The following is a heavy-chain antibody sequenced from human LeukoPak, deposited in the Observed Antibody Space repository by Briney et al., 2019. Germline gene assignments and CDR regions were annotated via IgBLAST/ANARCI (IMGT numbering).Heavy chain of an antibody. Sequence: PSETLSLTCTVSGGSISSSSYYWGWIRQPPGKGLEWIGSIYYSGSTYYNPSLKSRVTISVDTSKNQFSLKLSSVTAADTAVYYCARQATVGLTGGLFDYWGQGTLVTVSS. CDR3: ARQATVGLTGGLFDY. D-gene: IGHD3-16*01. V-gene: IGHV4-39*01. CDR2: IYYSGST. J-gene: IGHJ4*02. CDR1: GGSISSSSYY.